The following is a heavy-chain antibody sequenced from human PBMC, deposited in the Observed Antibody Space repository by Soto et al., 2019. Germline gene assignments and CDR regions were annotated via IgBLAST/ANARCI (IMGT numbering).Heavy chain of an antibody. CDR2: ISSNGGST. V-gene: IGHV3-64*01. J-gene: IGHJ6*03. CDR1: GFTFSSYA. CDR3: ARGLSPDYYYYMDV. Sequence: GGSLRLSCAASGFTFSSYAMHWVRQAPGKGLEYVSAISSNGGSTYYANSVKGRFTISRDNSKNTLYLQMGSLRAEDMAVYYCARGLSPDYYYYMDVWGKGTTVTVSS.